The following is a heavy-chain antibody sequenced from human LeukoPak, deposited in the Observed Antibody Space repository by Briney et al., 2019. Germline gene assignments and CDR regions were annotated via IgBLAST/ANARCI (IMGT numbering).Heavy chain of an antibody. J-gene: IGHJ4*02. CDR2: IIPIFGIA. V-gene: IGHV1-69*04. CDR3: ARDGGYCSSASCHKYFDY. D-gene: IGHD2-2*02. CDR1: GGTFSSFA. Sequence: GASVKVSCKASGGTFSSFAISWVRQAPGQGLEWMGRIIPIFGIANYAQKFQDRVTITADRSTSTAYMELSSLRSEDTAVYYCARDGGYCSSASCHKYFDYWGQGTLVTVSS.